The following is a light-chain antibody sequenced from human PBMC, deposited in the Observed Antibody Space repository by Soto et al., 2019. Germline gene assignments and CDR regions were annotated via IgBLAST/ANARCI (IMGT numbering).Light chain of an antibody. CDR2: DAS. V-gene: IGKV1-33*01. J-gene: IGKJ1*01. Sequence: DIQMTQSPSSLPASVGNRVTITCQASQDIATYLNWYQQKPGKAPNLLIYDASNLETGVPSRFSGGGSGTHFTFTISNLQPEDIATYYCQQYDNLPLTWTFGQGTKVEIE. CDR1: QDIATY. CDR3: QQYDNLPLTWT.